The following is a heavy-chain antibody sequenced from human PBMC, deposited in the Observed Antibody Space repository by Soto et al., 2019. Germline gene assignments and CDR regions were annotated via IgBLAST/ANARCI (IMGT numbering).Heavy chain of an antibody. V-gene: IGHV4-31*03. CDR1: GVSITRGAYL. Sequence: QVQLQESGPGLVKPSQTLSLSCSVSGVSITRGAYLWSWIRQQPGKGLDWIGYIDYRGTTFFNPSLKSRLNLSRDTSNNQFFLKVDSVTAADAAVYYCARVSATGTRYFDSWGQGTLVTVSS. D-gene: IGHD3-9*01. CDR3: ARVSATGTRYFDS. CDR2: IDYRGTT. J-gene: IGHJ4*02.